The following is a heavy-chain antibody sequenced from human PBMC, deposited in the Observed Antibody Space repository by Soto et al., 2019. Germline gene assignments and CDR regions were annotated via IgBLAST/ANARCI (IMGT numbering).Heavy chain of an antibody. D-gene: IGHD2-21*02. V-gene: IGHV3-23*01. CDR3: AKDRAYCGGDCYSTDY. CDR2: ISGSGGST. Sequence: SGGSLRLSCAASGFTFSSYAMSWVRQAPGKGLEWVSAISGSGGSTYYADSVKGRFTISRDNSKNTLYLQMNSLRAEDTAVYYCAKDRAYCGGDCYSTDYWGQGTLVTVSS. CDR1: GFTFSSYA. J-gene: IGHJ4*02.